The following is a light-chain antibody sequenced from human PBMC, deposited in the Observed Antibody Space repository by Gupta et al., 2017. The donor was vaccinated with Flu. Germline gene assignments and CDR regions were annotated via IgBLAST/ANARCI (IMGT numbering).Light chain of an antibody. J-gene: IGKJ2*01. CDR1: QSISSW. CDR2: KAS. Sequence: DIQMTQSPSTLSASVGDRVTITCRASQSISSWLAWYQQKPGKAPKLLIYKASSLESGVPSRFSGSGSGTEFTLTISSLQPDDFATYYCQQDCSYPYIFGQGTKMEIK. CDR3: QQDCSYPYI. V-gene: IGKV1-5*03.